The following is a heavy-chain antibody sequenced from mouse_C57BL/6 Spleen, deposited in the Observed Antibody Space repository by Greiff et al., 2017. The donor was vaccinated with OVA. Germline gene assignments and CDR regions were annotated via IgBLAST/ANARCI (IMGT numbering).Heavy chain of an antibody. CDR2: IDPSDSET. J-gene: IGHJ3*01. V-gene: IGHV1-52*01. CDR3: ATRYDNDGFAY. Sequence: QVQLQQPGAELVRPGSSVKLSCKASGYTFTSYWMHWVKQRPIQGLEWIGNIDPSDSETHYNQKFKDKATLTVDKSSSTAYMQLSSLTSEDSAVYYCATRYDNDGFAYWGQGTLVTVSA. CDR1: GYTFTSYW. D-gene: IGHD2-4*01.